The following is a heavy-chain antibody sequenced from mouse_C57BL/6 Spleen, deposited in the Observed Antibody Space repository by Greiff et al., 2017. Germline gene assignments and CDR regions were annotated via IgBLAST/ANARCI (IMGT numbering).Heavy chain of an antibody. CDR3: ARYSFITTITSLDV. J-gene: IGHJ1*03. CDR2: IYPRSGNT. CDR1: GYTFTSYG. V-gene: IGHV1-81*01. Sequence: QVQLQQSGAELARPGASVKLSCKASGYTFTSYGISWVKQRTGQGLEWIGEIYPRSGNTYYNEKFKGKATLTADNSSSTAYMELRSLTSEDSAVYFCARYSFITTITSLDVWGTGTTVTVSS. D-gene: IGHD1-1*01.